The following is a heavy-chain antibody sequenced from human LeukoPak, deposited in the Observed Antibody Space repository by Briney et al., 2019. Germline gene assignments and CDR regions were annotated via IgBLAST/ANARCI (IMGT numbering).Heavy chain of an antibody. CDR2: ISGSGGST. CDR3: AKTSGSYYVFDY. CDR1: GFTFSSYA. V-gene: IGHV3-23*01. J-gene: IGHJ4*02. D-gene: IGHD1-26*01. Sequence: GGSLRLSCAASGFTFSSYAMSWVRQAQGKGLEWVSAISGSGGSTYYADSVKGRFTISRDNSKNTLYLQMNSLRAEDTAVYYCAKTSGSYYVFDYWGQGTLVTVSS.